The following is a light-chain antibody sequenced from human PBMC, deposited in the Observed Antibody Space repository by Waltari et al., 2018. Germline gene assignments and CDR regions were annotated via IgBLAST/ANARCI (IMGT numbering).Light chain of an antibody. CDR1: QSIRSW. CDR3: QQYDKYPVA. V-gene: IGKV1-5*03. J-gene: IGKJ5*01. Sequence: DIQMTQFPSTLSASVGDTVTITCRASQSIRSWLAWYQQKPGKAPKLLIYQVSSLESGVPSRFSGSGSGPELTLTISSLQPDDFATYYCQQYDKYPVAFGQGTRLEIK. CDR2: QVS.